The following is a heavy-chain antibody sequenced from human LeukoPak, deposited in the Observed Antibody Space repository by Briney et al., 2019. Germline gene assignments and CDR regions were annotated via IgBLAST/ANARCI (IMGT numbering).Heavy chain of an antibody. Sequence: SETLSLTCTASGASINNNFWTWIRQPPGKGLEWIGDIYSSGSANYNPSLMRQIIITGDTTNNQIALNLTSVTAADTAVYCWARHSDYYDAWGHGTLVTVSS. CDR1: GASINNNF. CDR2: IYSSGSA. D-gene: IGHD3-22*01. V-gene: IGHV4-59*08. J-gene: IGHJ4*01. CDR3: ARHSDYYDA.